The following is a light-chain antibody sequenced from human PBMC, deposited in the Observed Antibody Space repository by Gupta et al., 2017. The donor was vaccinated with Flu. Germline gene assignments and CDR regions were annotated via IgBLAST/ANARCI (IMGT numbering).Light chain of an antibody. J-gene: IGLJ3*02. Sequence: QSVLTQPPAVSGAPGESVTIPGSGSSSDIGTYYVYWYQQVPGAAPKLLLYRSDRRPSGVPDRFFGSKSGTSASLTISGLRSEDEADYYCAAWDATLSCRVFGGGTKLTVL. CDR3: AAWDATLSCRV. CDR1: SSDIGTYY. CDR2: RSD. V-gene: IGLV1-47*01.